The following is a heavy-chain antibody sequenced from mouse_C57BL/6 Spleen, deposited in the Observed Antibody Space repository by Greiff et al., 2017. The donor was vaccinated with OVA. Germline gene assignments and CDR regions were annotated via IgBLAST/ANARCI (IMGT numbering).Heavy chain of an antibody. CDR3: ARRGNYWFAY. Sequence: VQLQQSGPELVKPGASVKIPCKASGYTFTDYNMDWVKQSHGKSLEWIGDINPNNGGTIYNQKFKGKATLTVDKSSSTAYMELRSLTSEDTAVYYCARRGNYWFAYWGQGTLVTVSA. V-gene: IGHV1-18*01. CDR1: GYTFTDYN. CDR2: INPNNGGT. D-gene: IGHD2-1*01. J-gene: IGHJ3*01.